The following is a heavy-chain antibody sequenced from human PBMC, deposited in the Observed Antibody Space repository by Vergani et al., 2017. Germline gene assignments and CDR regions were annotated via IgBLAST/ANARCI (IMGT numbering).Heavy chain of an antibody. CDR3: ARVRREGPTSWYVDV. Sequence: QVQLQESGPGLVKPSETLSLTCTVSGGSISSYYWSWIRRPPGKGLGWVGYIYYSGSTYYNPSLQGRVTISVDTSKNQFSLWLSSVTAEDTAVYYCARVRREGPTSWYVDVGGGGTLVTVSS. CDR2: IYYSGST. V-gene: IGHV4-59*12. J-gene: IGHJ2*01. CDR1: GGSISSYY.